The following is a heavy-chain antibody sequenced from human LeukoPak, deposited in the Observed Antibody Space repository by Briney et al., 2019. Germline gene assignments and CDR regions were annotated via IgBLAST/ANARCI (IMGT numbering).Heavy chain of an antibody. J-gene: IGHJ4*02. CDR2: IKQDGSET. Sequence: PGGSLRLSCAASGFTFSSYWMSWVRQAPGKGLDWVANIKQDGSETNYVDSLKGRFTISRDNAKNSLYLQMNSLRVEDTAVYYCATDRDWTLLDYWGQGTLVTVSS. D-gene: IGHD1-1*01. CDR3: ATDRDWTLLDY. V-gene: IGHV3-7*01. CDR1: GFTFSSYW.